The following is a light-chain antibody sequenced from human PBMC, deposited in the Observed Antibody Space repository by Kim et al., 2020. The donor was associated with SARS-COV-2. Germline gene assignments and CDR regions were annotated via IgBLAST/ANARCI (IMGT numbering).Light chain of an antibody. V-gene: IGKV3D-20*01. CDR1: HFVGHNY. Sequence: SAGERATLPCRASHFVGHNYFAWDFQRPGLAPRLLIYDASPRAAGVPDRFSGSGSGTDFPLTLRRVEPGDTGVHYRQQYGNLPMTFGQGERREI. CDR3: QQYGNLPMT. CDR2: DAS. J-gene: IGKJ5*01.